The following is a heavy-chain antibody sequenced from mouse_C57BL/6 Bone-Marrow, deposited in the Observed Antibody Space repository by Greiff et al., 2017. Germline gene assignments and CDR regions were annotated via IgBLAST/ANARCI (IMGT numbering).Heavy chain of an antibody. D-gene: IGHD1-1*01. CDR3: SRSLIYHGTIH. CDR1: GFNIKDYY. J-gene: IGHJ2*01. Sequence: EVQLQQSGAELVKPGASVKLSCTASGFNIKDYYIHWVKQRTEQGLEWIGRIDPEDGETKYAPKFQDKATITADTSSNTAYLQLSSLTSEDTAVYYCSRSLIYHGTIHGGQGTTLTVSS. V-gene: IGHV14-2*01. CDR2: IDPEDGET.